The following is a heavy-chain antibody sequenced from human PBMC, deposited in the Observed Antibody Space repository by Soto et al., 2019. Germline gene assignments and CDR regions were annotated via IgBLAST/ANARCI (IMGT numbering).Heavy chain of an antibody. D-gene: IGHD3-10*01. CDR3: ASGEWRFGELLSY. V-gene: IGHV3-74*01. CDR1: GFTFSSYW. J-gene: IGHJ4*02. Sequence: EVQLVESGGGLVQPGGSLRLSCAASGFTFSSYWMHWVRQAPGKGLVWVSRINSDGSSTSYADSVKGRFTISRDNAKNTLYLQMNSLRAEDTAVYYCASGEWRFGELLSYWGQGTLVTVSS. CDR2: INSDGSST.